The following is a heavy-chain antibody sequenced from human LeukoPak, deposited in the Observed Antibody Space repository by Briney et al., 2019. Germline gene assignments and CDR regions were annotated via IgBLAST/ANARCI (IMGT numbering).Heavy chain of an antibody. Sequence: GGSLRLSCAASGFTFSNYAMSWVRQAPGKGPEWVSAINTNSGSIYYTDSVKGRFTTSRDNSKNTLYLQMNDLRPEDTAVYSCAKQSPYGGRFGVDDDWGRGTLVTVSS. D-gene: IGHD1-26*01. CDR2: INTNSGSI. V-gene: IGHV3-23*01. CDR3: AKQSPYGGRFGVDDD. J-gene: IGHJ4*02. CDR1: GFTFSNYA.